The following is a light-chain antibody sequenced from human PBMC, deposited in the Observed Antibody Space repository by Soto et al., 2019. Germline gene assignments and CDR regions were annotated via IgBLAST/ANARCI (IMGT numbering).Light chain of an antibody. Sequence: QSALTQPASVSGSPGQSITISCIGTSSDVGGYNYVSWYQQHPGKAPKLMIYDVSNRPSGVSNRFSGSKSGNTASLTISGLQAEDEADYYCSSYTSSSTLFGGGTKLTVL. V-gene: IGLV2-14*01. CDR2: DVS. CDR1: SSDVGGYNY. CDR3: SSYTSSSTL. J-gene: IGLJ2*01.